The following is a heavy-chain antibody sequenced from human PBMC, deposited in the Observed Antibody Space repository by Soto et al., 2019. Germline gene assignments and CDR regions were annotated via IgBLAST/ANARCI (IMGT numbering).Heavy chain of an antibody. CDR2: IIPVFETP. V-gene: IGHV1-69*01. D-gene: IGHD3-9*01. J-gene: IGHJ4*02. CDR3: ARETPLSDDSVTGYSRIFDS. Sequence: VQLVQSEAEVKKPGSSVRISCKASGGSFSRDAISWVRQVPGQRLEWMGGIIPVFETPNNAQKFQARITVTVDASTTTAYMVLSSLTSDDTGIYYCARETPLSDDSVTGYSRIFDSWGQGTLVTVSS. CDR1: GGSFSRDA.